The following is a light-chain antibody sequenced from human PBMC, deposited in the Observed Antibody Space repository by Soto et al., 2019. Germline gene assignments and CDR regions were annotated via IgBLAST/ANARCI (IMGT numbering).Light chain of an antibody. CDR3: QQLSSSPLT. Sequence: DIQMTXXXXPPSPSGVDTVTVTCRASQSVSGGLAWYQQKPGEAPKLLIYDASALPRGVPSRFSGSGSGTDFALTISSLQPEDFATYYCQQLSSSPLTFGGGTKVDIK. CDR2: DAS. CDR1: QSVSGG. V-gene: IGKV1-5*01. J-gene: IGKJ4*01.